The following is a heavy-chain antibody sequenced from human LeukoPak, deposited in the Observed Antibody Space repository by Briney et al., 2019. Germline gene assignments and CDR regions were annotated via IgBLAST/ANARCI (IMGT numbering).Heavy chain of an antibody. CDR2: ISYDGSNK. Sequence: GGSLRLSCAASGFTFSSYGMHWVRQAPGKGLEWVAVISYDGSNKYYADSVKGRFTISRDNSKNTLYLQMNSLRAEDTAVYYCAKQYCSSTSCPWGQGTLVTVSS. CDR1: GFTFSSYG. V-gene: IGHV3-30*18. J-gene: IGHJ5*02. D-gene: IGHD2-2*01. CDR3: AKQYCSSTSCP.